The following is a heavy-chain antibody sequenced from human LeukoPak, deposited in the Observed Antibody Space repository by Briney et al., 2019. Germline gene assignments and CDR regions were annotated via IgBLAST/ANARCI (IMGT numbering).Heavy chain of an antibody. J-gene: IGHJ5*02. CDR2: ISWNSGSI. Sequence: GGSLRLSCAASGFTFYDYAMHWVRQAPGKGLEWVSGISWNSGSIVYADSVRGRFTISRDNAKNSLYLQMNSLRAEDTALYYCAKDPYGSGNSNCFDPWGQGTLVTVSS. D-gene: IGHD3-10*01. CDR1: GFTFYDYA. CDR3: AKDPYGSGNSNCFDP. V-gene: IGHV3-9*01.